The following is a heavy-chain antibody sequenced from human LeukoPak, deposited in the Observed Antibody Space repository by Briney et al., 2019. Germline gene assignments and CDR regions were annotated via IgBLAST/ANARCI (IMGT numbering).Heavy chain of an antibody. V-gene: IGHV4-59*01. CDR1: GGSISSYY. Sequence: SETLSLTCTVPGGSISSYYWSWIRQPPGKGLEWIGYIYYSGSTNYNPSLKSRVTISVDTSKNQFSLKLSSVTAADTAVYYCARGRTYYYDSSGYYYVDYWGQGTLVTVSS. J-gene: IGHJ4*02. D-gene: IGHD3-22*01. CDR3: ARGRTYYYDSSGYYYVDY. CDR2: IYYSGST.